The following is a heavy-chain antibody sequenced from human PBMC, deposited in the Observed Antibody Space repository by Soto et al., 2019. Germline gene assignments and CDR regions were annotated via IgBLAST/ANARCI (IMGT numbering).Heavy chain of an antibody. CDR3: ARGTPYYNGVAARPRYYYYGMDV. CDR2: IYHSGST. D-gene: IGHD6-6*01. V-gene: IGHV4-4*02. Sequence: PSDTLSLTCAVSGGSISSSNWWSWVRQPPGXGLEWIGEIYHSGSTNYNPSLKSRVTISVDKSKNQFSLKLSSVTAADTAVYYCARGTPYYNGVAARPRYYYYGMDVWGQGTTVTVS. CDR1: GGSISSSNW. J-gene: IGHJ6*02.